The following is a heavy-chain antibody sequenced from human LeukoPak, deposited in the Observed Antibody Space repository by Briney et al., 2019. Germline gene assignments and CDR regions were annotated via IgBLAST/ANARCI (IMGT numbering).Heavy chain of an antibody. CDR3: ARGIRTRWYGSEDWFDP. CDR2: INPSGGST. D-gene: IGHD6-19*01. V-gene: IGHV1-46*01. Sequence: ASVKVSCKASGYTFTSYYMHCVRQAPGQGLEWMGIINPSGGSTSYAQKFQGRVTMTTDTSTSTAYMELRSLRSDDTAVYYCARGIRTRWYGSEDWFDPWGQGTLVTVSS. J-gene: IGHJ5*02. CDR1: GYTFTSYY.